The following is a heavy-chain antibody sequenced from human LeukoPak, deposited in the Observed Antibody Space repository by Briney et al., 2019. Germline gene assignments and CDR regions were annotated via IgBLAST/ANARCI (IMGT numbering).Heavy chain of an antibody. CDR3: ARDGCSGGSCYSRWFDP. CDR2: INPNGGDT. D-gene: IGHD2-15*01. V-gene: IGHV1-2*02. Sequence: PLASVKVSCKASGYTFTGYYMHWVRQAPGQGLQWMGWINPNGGDTNYAQKFQGRVTMTRDTSISTAYMELSRLRSDDTAVYYCARDGCSGGSCYSRWFDPWGQGTLVTVSS. CDR1: GYTFTGYY. J-gene: IGHJ5*02.